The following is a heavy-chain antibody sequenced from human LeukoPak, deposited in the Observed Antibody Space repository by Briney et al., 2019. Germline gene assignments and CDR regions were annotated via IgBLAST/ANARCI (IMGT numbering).Heavy chain of an antibody. CDR2: IYYSGST. V-gene: IGHV4-59*11. Sequence: SETLSLTCTVSGGSISSHYWSWIRQPPGKGLEWIGYIYYSGSTNDNPSLKSRVTISVDTSKNQFSLKLSSVTAADTAVYYCARGIAAAAKGWFDPWGQGTLVTVSS. D-gene: IGHD6-13*01. J-gene: IGHJ5*02. CDR1: GGSISSHY. CDR3: ARGIAAAAKGWFDP.